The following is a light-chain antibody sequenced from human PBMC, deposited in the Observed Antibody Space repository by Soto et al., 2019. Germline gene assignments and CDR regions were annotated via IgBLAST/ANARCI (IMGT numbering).Light chain of an antibody. J-gene: IGLJ2*01. CDR1: TGAVTSGHY. CDR2: DAT. CDR3: SLSYDGARI. V-gene: IGLV7-46*01. Sequence: QAVVTQEPSLTVSPGGTVTLTCGSSTGAVTSGHYPHWIQQKPDQAPRTLIYDATNKQSWTPARFSGSLLGGKAALTLSGAQPEDEGDYYCSLSYDGARIFGGGTKLTVL.